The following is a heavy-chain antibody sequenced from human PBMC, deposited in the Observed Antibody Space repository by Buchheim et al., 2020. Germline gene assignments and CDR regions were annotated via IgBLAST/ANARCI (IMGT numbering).Heavy chain of an antibody. J-gene: IGHJ4*02. CDR1: GVSISSSNW. CDR3: ARRVAGSSSVDY. D-gene: IGHD6-6*01. V-gene: IGHV4-4*02. CDR2: IHHSGKI. Sequence: QVQLQESGPGLVEPSGTLSLTCAVSGVSISSSNWCSWFRQPPGKGLEWIGEIHHSGKISYNPSLKSRVTISLDQSKHQFSLKLSSVIAADTAVYYCARRVAGSSSVDYWGQGIL.